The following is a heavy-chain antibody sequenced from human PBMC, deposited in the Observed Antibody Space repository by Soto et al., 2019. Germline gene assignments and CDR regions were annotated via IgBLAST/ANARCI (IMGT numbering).Heavy chain of an antibody. CDR2: IYYSGST. D-gene: IGHD3-10*01. J-gene: IGHJ4*02. CDR3: ASSITMVRGVIMGFDY. CDR1: GGSISSGDYY. V-gene: IGHV4-30-4*01. Sequence: PSETLSLTCTVSGGSISSGDYYWSWIRQPPGKGLEWIGYIYYSGSTYYNPSLKSRVTISVDTSKNQFSLKLSSVTAADTAVYYCASSITMVRGVIMGFDYWGQGTLVTVSS.